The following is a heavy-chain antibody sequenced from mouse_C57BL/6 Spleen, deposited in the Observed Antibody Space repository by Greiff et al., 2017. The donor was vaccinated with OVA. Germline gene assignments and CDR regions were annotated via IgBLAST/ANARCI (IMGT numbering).Heavy chain of an antibody. CDR2: IWSDGST. CDR1: GFSLTSYG. J-gene: IGHJ3*01. D-gene: IGHD2-4*01. CDR3: ARQEDYDYRRAWFAC. Sequence: VQLKESGPGLVVPSQSLSITCTVSGFSLTSYGVHWVRQPPGKGLEWLVVIWSDGSTTYNSALKSRLSISKDNSKSQVYLKMSSLQTDDTAMYYCARQEDYDYRRAWFACWGQGTLVTVSA. V-gene: IGHV2-6-1*01.